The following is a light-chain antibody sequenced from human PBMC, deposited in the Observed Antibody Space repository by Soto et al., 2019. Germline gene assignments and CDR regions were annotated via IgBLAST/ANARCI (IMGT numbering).Light chain of an antibody. V-gene: IGKV1-33*01. CDR2: DAS. Sequence: DIQMTQSPSSLSASVGDRVTITCLASQDISKYLNWYQQKSGKPHKLLINDASNLEPGVPSRFSGSGSGTVFALTISSLQPEDIATYYCQQYDSRLYTLIFGGGTTVEIK. CDR1: QDISKY. CDR3: QQYDSRLYTLI. J-gene: IGKJ4*01.